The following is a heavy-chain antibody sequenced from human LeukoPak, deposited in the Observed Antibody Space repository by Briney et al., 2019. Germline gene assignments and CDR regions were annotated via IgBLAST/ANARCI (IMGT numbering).Heavy chain of an antibody. CDR3: AKDREAVLDY. V-gene: IGHV3-30*18. CDR1: GFTFSSYW. J-gene: IGHJ4*02. D-gene: IGHD6-19*01. Sequence: GGSLRLSCAASGFTFSSYWMSWVRQAPGKGLEWVAVISYDGNNKYYADSVKGRFTISRDNSKNTLYLQMNSLRAEDTAVYYCAKDREAVLDYWGQGTLVTVSS. CDR2: ISYDGNNK.